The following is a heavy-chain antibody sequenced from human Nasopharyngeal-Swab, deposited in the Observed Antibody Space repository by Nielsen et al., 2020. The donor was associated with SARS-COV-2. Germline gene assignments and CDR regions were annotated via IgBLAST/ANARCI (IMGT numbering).Heavy chain of an antibody. CDR2: INPTGDTT. Sequence: ASVKVSCKASGYTFTNSHMHWVRQAPGQGLKWMGMINPTGDTTSDAQNFEGRLSVTRDTSTGTVYMELSSLRSEDTAVYYCASGGSDFWEGYFDNWGQGTLVTVSS. CDR1: GYTFTNSH. J-gene: IGHJ4*02. V-gene: IGHV1-46*01. D-gene: IGHD3/OR15-3a*01. CDR3: ASGGSDFWEGYFDN.